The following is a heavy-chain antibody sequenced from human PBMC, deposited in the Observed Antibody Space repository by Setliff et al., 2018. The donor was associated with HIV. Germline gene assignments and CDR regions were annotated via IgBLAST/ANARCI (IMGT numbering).Heavy chain of an antibody. J-gene: IGHJ6*03. V-gene: IGHV3-23*01. CDR3: AKEIDLWRANFYYYMDV. D-gene: IGHD1-26*01. Sequence: GGSLRLSCAASGFTFDEYAMSWVRQAPGKGLQWVSGISGDTFNTYTADSVKGRFTISRDNSKNTLYLQMNNLRAEDSAIYYCAKEIDLWRANFYYYMDVWGKGTTVTVSS. CDR2: ISGDTFNT. CDR1: GFTFDEYA.